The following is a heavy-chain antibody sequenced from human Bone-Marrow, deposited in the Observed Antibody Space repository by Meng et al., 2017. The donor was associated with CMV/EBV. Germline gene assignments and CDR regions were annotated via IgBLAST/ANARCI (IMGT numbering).Heavy chain of an antibody. CDR3: AREER. Sequence: GGSLRLSCAASGFTFSSYAMSWVRQAPGKGLEWVANIRQDGGETDYVDSVRGRFTISRDNAKNTLFLEMNSLRVEDTAVYYCAREERWGQGTLVTVSS. V-gene: IGHV3-7*01. CDR2: IRQDGGET. J-gene: IGHJ1*01. CDR1: GFTFSSYA.